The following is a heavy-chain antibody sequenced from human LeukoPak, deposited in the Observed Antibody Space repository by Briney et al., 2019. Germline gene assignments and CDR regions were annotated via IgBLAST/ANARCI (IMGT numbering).Heavy chain of an antibody. D-gene: IGHD3-3*01. V-gene: IGHV4-59*01. CDR1: GDSIGNYY. CDR2: VYYTGTT. CDR3: ARYDFRSGRYYMDV. Sequence: KPSETLSLTXTVSGDSIGNYYWSWIRQSPGMGLEWLGYVYYTGTTSYNPSLKSRVTISVDTSKNQFSLKLSCATAADTAVYYCARYDFRSGRYYMDVWGKGTTITVSS. J-gene: IGHJ6*03.